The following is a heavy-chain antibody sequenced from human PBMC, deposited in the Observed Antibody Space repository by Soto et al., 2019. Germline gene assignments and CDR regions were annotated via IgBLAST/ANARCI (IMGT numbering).Heavy chain of an antibody. Sequence: SETLSLTCAVYGGSFSGYYWSWIRQPPGKGLEWIGEINHSGSTNYNPSLKSRVTISVDTSKNQFSLKLSSVTAADTAVYYCAGQLVVVTAITSYYGMDVWGQGTTVTVSS. CDR2: INHSGST. D-gene: IGHD2-21*02. CDR3: AGQLVVVTAITSYYGMDV. J-gene: IGHJ6*02. V-gene: IGHV4-34*01. CDR1: GGSFSGYY.